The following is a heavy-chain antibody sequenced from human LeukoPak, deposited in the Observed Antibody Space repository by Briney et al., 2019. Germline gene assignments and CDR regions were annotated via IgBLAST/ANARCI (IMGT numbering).Heavy chain of an antibody. D-gene: IGHD5-18*01. CDR1: GGSISGTNW. V-gene: IGHV4-4*02. CDR2: ISLRGLT. CDR3: ARDMTGYTAIAFDI. Sequence: SETLSLTCGVSGGSISGTNWWSWVRQPPGQGLEWIGEISLRGLTNYNPSLRSRLTMSLDESKNQVSLNLTSVTAADTAVYYCARDMTGYTAIAFDIWGQGTMVTVSS. J-gene: IGHJ3*02.